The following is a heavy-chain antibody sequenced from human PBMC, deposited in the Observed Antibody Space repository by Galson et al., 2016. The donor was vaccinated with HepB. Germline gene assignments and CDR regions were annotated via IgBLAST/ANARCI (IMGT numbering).Heavy chain of an antibody. V-gene: IGHV3-48*01. CDR1: GFTFRTYS. CDR3: ARNSGFHDH. CDR2: ISSSGTTI. J-gene: IGHJ4*02. Sequence: SLRLSCAASGFTFRTYSMNWVRQAPGKGLEWLSYISSSGTTIYHADSVKGRLTISRDNAKNSLHLQMNSLRAEDTAVYYCARNSGFHDHWGQGTLVTVFS. D-gene: IGHD3-9*01.